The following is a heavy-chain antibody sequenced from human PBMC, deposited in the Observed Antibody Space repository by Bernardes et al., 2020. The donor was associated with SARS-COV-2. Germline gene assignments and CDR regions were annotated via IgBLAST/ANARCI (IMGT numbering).Heavy chain of an antibody. CDR2: IKQDGSEK. D-gene: IGHD3-22*01. CDR1: GFTFRSSW. J-gene: IGHJ4*02. Sequence: VGSLLLSCAASGFTFRSSWMSWVRQAPGPGLEWVANIKQDGSEKYYVDSVKGRFTISRDNAKNSLYLQMNSLRAEDTAVYYCARDFIARGYYPYFDYWGQGTLVTVS. CDR3: ARDFIARGYYPYFDY. V-gene: IGHV3-7*01.